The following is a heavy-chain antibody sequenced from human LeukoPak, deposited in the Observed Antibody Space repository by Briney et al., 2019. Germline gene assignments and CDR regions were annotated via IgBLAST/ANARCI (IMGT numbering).Heavy chain of an antibody. CDR1: DDSFSSHY. Sequence: SETLSLTCAVSDDSFSSHYWTWIRQPPGKGLEWIGYISYIGSTNYNPSLKSRVTISIDTSRNQFSLRLSSVTAAHTAVYYCARVVEAYYYYMDVWGKGTTVTVSS. D-gene: IGHD6-6*01. J-gene: IGHJ6*03. CDR3: ARVVEAYYYYMDV. CDR2: ISYIGST. V-gene: IGHV4-59*11.